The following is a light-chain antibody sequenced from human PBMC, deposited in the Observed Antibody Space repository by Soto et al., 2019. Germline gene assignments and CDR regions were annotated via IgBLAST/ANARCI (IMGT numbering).Light chain of an antibody. CDR2: DAS. CDR3: QQRSNWPRLT. CDR1: QSVSSN. J-gene: IGKJ4*01. Sequence: EIVLTQSPATLSLSPGERATLSCRASQSVSSNLAWYQQKTGQDPRLLIYDASNRATGIPARFSGSGSGTDLTLTISSLQPEDFAVYFCQQRSNWPRLTFGGGTKVDIK. V-gene: IGKV3-11*01.